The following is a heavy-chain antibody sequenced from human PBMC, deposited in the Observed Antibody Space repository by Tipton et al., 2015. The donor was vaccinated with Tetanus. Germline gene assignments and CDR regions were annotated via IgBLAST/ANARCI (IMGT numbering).Heavy chain of an antibody. J-gene: IGHJ6*02. V-gene: IGHV3-48*02. D-gene: IGHD6-13*01. CDR3: ARDRRSYIASAGYGMDA. CDR1: GFTFSDYS. Sequence: SLRLSCVGSGFTFSDYSINWVRQAPGRGLEWVTFISGSGGHIYYADSVKGRFTVSRDNAKNSVYLQMSSLRDDDTAIYYCARDRRSYIASAGYGMDAWGQGTPVTASS. CDR2: ISGSGGHI.